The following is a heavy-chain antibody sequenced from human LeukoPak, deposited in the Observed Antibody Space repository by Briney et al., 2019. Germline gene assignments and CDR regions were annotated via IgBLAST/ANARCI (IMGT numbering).Heavy chain of an antibody. CDR2: IYYSGST. Sequence: PSETLSLTCSVSGGSISSSSYYWGWIRQPPGKGLEWIGNIYYSGSTYYNLSLKSRVTISVDTSKNQFSLKLSSVTAADTAVYYCARDQEWGQGTLVTVSS. V-gene: IGHV4-39*07. CDR3: ARDQE. CDR1: GGSISSSSYY. J-gene: IGHJ4*02.